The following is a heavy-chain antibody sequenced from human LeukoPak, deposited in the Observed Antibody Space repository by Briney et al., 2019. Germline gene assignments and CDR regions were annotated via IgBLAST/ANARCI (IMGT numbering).Heavy chain of an antibody. Sequence: GGSLRLSCAASGFTFSSYWMSWVRQAPGKGLEWVANIKQDGSEKYYVNSVRGRFSTSRDNAKNSLYLQMNSLRAEDTAVYYCAREHCSSSSCHLDYWGQGTLVTVSS. D-gene: IGHD2-2*01. CDR1: GFTFSSYW. CDR3: AREHCSSSSCHLDY. J-gene: IGHJ4*02. V-gene: IGHV3-7*01. CDR2: IKQDGSEK.